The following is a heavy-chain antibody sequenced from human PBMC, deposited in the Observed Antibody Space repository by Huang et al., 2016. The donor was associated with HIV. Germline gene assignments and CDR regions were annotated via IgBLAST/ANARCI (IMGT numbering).Heavy chain of an antibody. CDR1: GFSLTSSGVA. V-gene: IGHV2-5*02. Sequence: QITLKESGPTLVKPTQTLTLTCTFSGFSLTSSGVAVGWIRQPPGKALEGLALIYWDNEERVSPSLKTRLTITKDTPKNEVVLTMTNMDPVDTATYYCVHRLRYGKWYVDYWGQGVLVTVSS. J-gene: IGHJ4*02. CDR2: IYWDNEE. D-gene: IGHD6-13*01. CDR3: VHRLRYGKWYVDY.